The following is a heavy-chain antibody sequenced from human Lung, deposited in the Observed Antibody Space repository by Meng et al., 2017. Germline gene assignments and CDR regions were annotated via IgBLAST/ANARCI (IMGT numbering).Heavy chain of an antibody. D-gene: IGHD4-11*01. CDR2: INHSGST. CDR1: CGSFSDYY. V-gene: IGHV4-34*01. CDR3: ARGPTTMAHDFDY. J-gene: IGHJ4*02. Sequence: QAQPNQVGAGLLKLSETLSLTCVVSCGSFSDYYWSWIRQPPGKGLEWIGEINHSGSTNYNPSLESRATISVDTSQNNLSLKLSSVTAADSAVYYCARGPTTMAHDFDYWGQGTLVTVSS.